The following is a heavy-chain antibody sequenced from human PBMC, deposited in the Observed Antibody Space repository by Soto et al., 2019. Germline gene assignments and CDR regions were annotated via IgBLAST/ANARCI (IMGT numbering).Heavy chain of an antibody. V-gene: IGHV4-34*01. J-gene: IGHJ4*02. CDR2: INHIGST. CDR3: ARGPGGYAPEY. D-gene: IGHD2-2*01. CDR1: GGSTSGYY. Sequence: SLTFAVYGGSTSGYYWSWIRPPADEGLGWIGEINHIGSTNYNPCLKSRVTISVDTSTNQFSLKLSSVTAADTAVYYCARGPGGYAPEYWGQGTLVTVYS.